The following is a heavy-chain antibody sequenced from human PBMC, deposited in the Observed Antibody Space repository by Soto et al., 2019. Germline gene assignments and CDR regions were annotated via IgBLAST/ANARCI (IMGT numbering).Heavy chain of an antibody. J-gene: IGHJ4*02. CDR2: MIGDGTSW. Sequence: EVQLLESGGGLAQAGGSLRLSCAASGFNFRIYAMNWVRQAPGKGLEWVSVMIGDGTSWDYADSVRGRFTISRDNSKNTLYLEMNSVRAEDTAVYYCAKDLRPDGRYALDYWGQGTLVTVYS. CDR3: AKDLRPDGRYALDY. CDR1: GFNFRIYA. V-gene: IGHV3-23*01. D-gene: IGHD1-26*01.